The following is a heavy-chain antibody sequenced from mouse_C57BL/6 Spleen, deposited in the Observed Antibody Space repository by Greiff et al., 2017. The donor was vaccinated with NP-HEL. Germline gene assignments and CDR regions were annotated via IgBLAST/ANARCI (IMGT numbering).Heavy chain of an antibody. CDR1: GYAFSSYW. Sequence: VQLVESGAELVKPGASVKISCKASGYAFSSYWMNWVKQRPGKGLEWIGQIYPGDGDTNYNGKFKGKATLTADKSSSTAYMQLSSLTSEDSAVYFCARGELRLPYYFDYWGQGTTLTVSS. D-gene: IGHD3-2*02. CDR2: IYPGDGDT. V-gene: IGHV1-80*01. J-gene: IGHJ2*01. CDR3: ARGELRLPYYFDY.